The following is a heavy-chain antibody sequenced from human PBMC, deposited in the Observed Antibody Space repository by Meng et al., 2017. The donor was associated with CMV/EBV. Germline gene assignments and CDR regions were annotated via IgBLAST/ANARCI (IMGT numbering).Heavy chain of an antibody. CDR1: GGSFSGYY. CDR3: ARVGGGVVPAAIVTTNYYYYGMDV. Sequence: SETLSLTCAVYGGSFSGYYWSWIRQPPGKGLEWIGEINHSGSTNYNPSLKSRVTISVDTSKNQFSLKLSSVTAADTAVYYCARVGGGVVPAAIVTTNYYYYGMDVWGQGTTVTVSS. D-gene: IGHD2-2*01. V-gene: IGHV4-34*01. J-gene: IGHJ6*02. CDR2: INHSGST.